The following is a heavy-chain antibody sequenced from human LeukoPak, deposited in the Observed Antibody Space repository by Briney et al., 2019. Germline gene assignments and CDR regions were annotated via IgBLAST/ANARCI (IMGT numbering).Heavy chain of an antibody. V-gene: IGHV1-18*01. CDR1: GYTFTSYG. D-gene: IGHD6-13*01. CDR2: ISAYNGNT. J-gene: IGHJ6*04. CDR3: ARVSGSSWYSYYYYTMDV. Sequence: ASVKVSCKASGYTFTSYGISWVRQAPGQGLEWMGWISAYNGNTNYAQKLQGRVTMTTDTSTSTAYMELRSLRSDDTAVYYCARVSGSSWYSYYYYTMDVWGKGTTVTVSS.